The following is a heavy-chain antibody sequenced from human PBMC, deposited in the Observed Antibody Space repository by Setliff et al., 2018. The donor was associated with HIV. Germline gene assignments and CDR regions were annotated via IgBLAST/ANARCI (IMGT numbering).Heavy chain of an antibody. D-gene: IGHD3-22*01. Sequence: ASVKVSCKASGYTFTGYYMHWVRQAPGQGLEWMGWINPNNGGTNYAQKFQGRVTMTRDTSISTAYMELSRLRSYDTAVYYCARDYYDISGYIFFPGLPDYWGQGTLVTVSS. J-gene: IGHJ4*02. CDR2: INPNNGGT. V-gene: IGHV1-2*02. CDR3: ARDYYDISGYIFFPGLPDY. CDR1: GYTFTGYY.